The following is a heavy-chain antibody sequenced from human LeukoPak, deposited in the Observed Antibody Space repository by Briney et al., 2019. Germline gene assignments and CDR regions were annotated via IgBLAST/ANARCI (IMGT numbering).Heavy chain of an antibody. J-gene: IGHJ6*03. CDR2: IKQDGGEK. Sequence: PGGSLRLSCAASGFIFSSYWMSWVRQAPGKGLEWVANIKQDGGEKYYVDSVKGRFTISRDNAKDSLYLQMNSLRAEDTAVYYCTRTIDSSGYCSSTSCSYYYYYMDVWGKGTTVTVSS. CDR3: TRTIDSSGYCSSTSCSYYYYYMDV. CDR1: GFIFSSYW. V-gene: IGHV3-7*03. D-gene: IGHD2-2*01.